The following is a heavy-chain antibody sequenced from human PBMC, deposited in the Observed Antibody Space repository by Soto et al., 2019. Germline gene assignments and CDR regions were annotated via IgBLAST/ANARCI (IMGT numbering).Heavy chain of an antibody. CDR3: AKEGRVGYSTRIFRRDNWFDP. CDR2: ILYDGSNQ. D-gene: IGHD6-13*01. J-gene: IGHJ5*02. V-gene: IGHV3-33*06. Sequence: GGSLRHSCAASGGTCSSYAMHWVRQATGKGLEWVAAILYDGSNQYYADAVKGRFTISRDNSKNTLYLQMNSLRVEDTAVYYCAKEGRVGYSTRIFRRDNWFDPWGQGTPVTVSS. CDR1: GGTCSSYA.